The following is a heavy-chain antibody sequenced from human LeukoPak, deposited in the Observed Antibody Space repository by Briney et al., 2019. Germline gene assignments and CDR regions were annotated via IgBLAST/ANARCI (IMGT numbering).Heavy chain of an antibody. Sequence: TSETLSLTCTVSGGSISSYYLSWIRQPAGKGLEWIGRIYSRGTTYNPSLKDRVTMSADTSRNHVSLTLNSVTAADTAVYYCARDQVYYYGSGSYYTLGYWGQGTLVTVSS. CDR3: ARDQVYYYGSGSYYTLGY. J-gene: IGHJ4*02. D-gene: IGHD3-10*01. CDR1: GGSISSYY. V-gene: IGHV4-4*07. CDR2: IYSRGT.